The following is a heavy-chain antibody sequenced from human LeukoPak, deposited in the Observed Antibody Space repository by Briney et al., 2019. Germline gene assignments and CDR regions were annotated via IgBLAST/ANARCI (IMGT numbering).Heavy chain of an antibody. J-gene: IGHJ6*02. V-gene: IGHV1-3*01. CDR3: ARNGDYGPFQAYYYYGMDV. CDR1: GYTFTSYA. D-gene: IGHD4-17*01. CDR2: INADNGNT. Sequence: GASVKVSCKASGYTFTSYAMHWVRQAPRQRLEWMGWINADNGNTKYSQKFQGRVTITRDTSASTAYMELSSLRSEDTAVYYCARNGDYGPFQAYYYYGMDVWGQGTTVTVSS.